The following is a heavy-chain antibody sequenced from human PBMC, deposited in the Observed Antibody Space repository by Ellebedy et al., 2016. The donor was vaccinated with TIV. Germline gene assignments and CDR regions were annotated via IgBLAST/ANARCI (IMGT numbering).Heavy chain of an antibody. CDR3: AKDRHRVRGGGMDV. Sequence: GGSLRLXCAASGFTFSSYGMHWVRQAPGKGLEWVAVISYDGSNKYYADSVKGRFTISRDNSKNTLYLQMNSLRAEDTAVYYCAKDRHRVRGGGMDVWGQGTTVTVSS. V-gene: IGHV3-30*18. CDR2: ISYDGSNK. D-gene: IGHD3-10*01. CDR1: GFTFSSYG. J-gene: IGHJ6*02.